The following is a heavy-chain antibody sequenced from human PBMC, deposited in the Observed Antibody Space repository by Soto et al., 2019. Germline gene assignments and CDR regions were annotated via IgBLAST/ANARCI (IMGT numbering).Heavy chain of an antibody. Sequence: ASVKVSCKASGYTFTSYDINWVRQATGQGLEWMGWMNPNSGNTGYAQKFQGRVTMTRNTSISTAYMELSSLRSEDTAVYYCARVNRDVYDFWSGSNWFDPWGQGTLVTVSS. CDR1: GYTFTSYD. CDR3: ARVNRDVYDFWSGSNWFDP. CDR2: MNPNSGNT. V-gene: IGHV1-8*01. D-gene: IGHD3-3*01. J-gene: IGHJ5*02.